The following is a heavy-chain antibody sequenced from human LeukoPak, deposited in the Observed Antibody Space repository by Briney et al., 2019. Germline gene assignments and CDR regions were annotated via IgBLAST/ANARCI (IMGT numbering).Heavy chain of an antibody. CDR2: IRYDGSDK. Sequence: PGGSLRLSCAASGFNFSSYGFHWVRQAPGKGLEWVTFIRYDGSDKYYADSVMGRFTTSRDNAKKMLYLQMTSLKVEDTATYCARAGNSESIWGQGIPVTVSS. D-gene: IGHD4-11*01. CDR1: GFNFSSYG. J-gene: IGHJ4*02. V-gene: IGHV3-30*02. CDR3: ARAGNSESI.